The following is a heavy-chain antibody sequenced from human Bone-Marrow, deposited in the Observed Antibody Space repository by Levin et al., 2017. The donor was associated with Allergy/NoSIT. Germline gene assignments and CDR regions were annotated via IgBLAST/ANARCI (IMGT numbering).Heavy chain of an antibody. Sequence: GESLKISCLASGYTFTSYDVNWVRQAAGQGLEWLGWMNSYSGNTGYAQNFQGRVTMTRNTPKSTAYLEMGSLTSEDTAVYYCARRQSGYDYSDHWGQGTLVTVSS. CDR3: ARRQSGYDYSDH. V-gene: IGHV1-8*01. CDR1: GYTFTSYD. CDR2: MNSYSGNT. D-gene: IGHD5-12*01. J-gene: IGHJ4*02.